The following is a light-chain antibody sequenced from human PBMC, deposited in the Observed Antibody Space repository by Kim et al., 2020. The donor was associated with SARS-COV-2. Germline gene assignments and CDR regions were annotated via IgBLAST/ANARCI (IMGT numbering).Light chain of an antibody. CDR2: GDD. V-gene: IGLV1-44*01. Sequence: QRVTISCPGSGSNIGSTTVTWYQHLPGTAPKLLIYGDDQRPSGVPDRFSASKSGTSASLAISGLQSEDEGEYYCAAWDDRLNGPWVFGGGTQLTVL. CDR1: GSNIGSTT. CDR3: AAWDDRLNGPWV. J-gene: IGLJ3*02.